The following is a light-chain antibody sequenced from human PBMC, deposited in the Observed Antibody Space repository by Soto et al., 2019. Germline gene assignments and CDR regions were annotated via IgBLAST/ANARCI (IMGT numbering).Light chain of an antibody. J-gene: IGLJ1*01. CDR3: GSWASSLRAYV. V-gene: IGLV1-51*01. Sequence: QSVLTQPPSVSAAPGQKVTISCSGSSCNIGGNSVSWCQQLPGTAPNLLIYDDNKRPTRTPARSPGSKSRTSPTPGLTVSEPGNDADYYCGSWASSLRAYVFGTGTKVTVL. CDR1: SCNIGGNS. CDR2: DDN.